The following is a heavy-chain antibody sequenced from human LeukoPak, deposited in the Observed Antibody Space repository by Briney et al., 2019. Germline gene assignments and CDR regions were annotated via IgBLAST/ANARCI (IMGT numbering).Heavy chain of an antibody. D-gene: IGHD3-3*01. J-gene: IGHJ4*02. Sequence: GGSLRLSCAASGFTFSDYYMSWVRQASGKGLEWVGRIKSKTDGGTTDYAAPVKGRFTISRDDSKNTLYLQMNSLKTEDTAVYYCTTYDFWSGPFDYWGQGTLVTVSS. V-gene: IGHV3-15*01. CDR3: TTYDFWSGPFDY. CDR1: GFTFSDYY. CDR2: IKSKTDGGTT.